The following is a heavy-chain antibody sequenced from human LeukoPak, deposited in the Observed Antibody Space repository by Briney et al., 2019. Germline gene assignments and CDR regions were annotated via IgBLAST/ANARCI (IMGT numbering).Heavy chain of an antibody. CDR1: GFTFSDYY. CDR2: ISSSGSTI. CDR3: ASKGGSFTISGVLYNDAFAI. J-gene: IGHJ3*02. D-gene: IGHD3-3*01. Sequence: PGGSLRLSCAASGFTFSDYYMSWIRQAPGKGLEWVSYISSSGSTIYYADSVKGRFTISRDNAKNSLYLQMNNLRAEDTAVYYCASKGGSFTISGVLYNDAFAIWGQGTMVTVSA. V-gene: IGHV3-11*04.